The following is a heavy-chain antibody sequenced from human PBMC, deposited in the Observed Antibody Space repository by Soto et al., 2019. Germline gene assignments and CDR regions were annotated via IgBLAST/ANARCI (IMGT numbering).Heavy chain of an antibody. CDR2: IYYSGST. J-gene: IGHJ6*03. D-gene: IGHD2-2*01. CDR3: ARAVQYCSSTSCYFYMDV. CDR1: GGSISSYY. V-gene: IGHV4-59*01. Sequence: SETLSLTCTVSGGSISSYYWSWIRQPPGKGLEWIGYIYYSGSTNYNPSLKSRVTISVDTSKNQFSLKLSSVTAADTAVYYCARAVQYCSSTSCYFYMDVWGKGTTVTVSS.